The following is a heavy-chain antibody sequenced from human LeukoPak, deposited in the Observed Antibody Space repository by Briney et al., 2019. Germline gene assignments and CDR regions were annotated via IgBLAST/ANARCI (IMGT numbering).Heavy chain of an antibody. D-gene: IGHD1-26*01. J-gene: IGHJ4*02. CDR2: ISYDGREK. Sequence: PGGSLRPSCAASGFTFSTYAMHWVRQAPGKGLEWVTVISYDGREKKYADSVKGRFSISRDNSKSTLYLQMDSLRSEDTAVYYCAKDSGNYANYYFDHWGQGTLVTVSS. CDR3: AKDSGNYANYYFDH. CDR1: GFTFSTYA. V-gene: IGHV3-30*04.